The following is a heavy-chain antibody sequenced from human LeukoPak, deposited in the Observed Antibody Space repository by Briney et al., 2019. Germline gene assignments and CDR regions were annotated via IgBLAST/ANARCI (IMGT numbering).Heavy chain of an antibody. Sequence: GGSLRLSCAASGFTFSSYAMSWVRQAPGKGLEWVSAISGSGGGTYYADSVKGRFTISRDNSKNTLYLQMNSLRAEDTAVYYCAKAKLPGYSSGWYFDYWGQGTLVTVSS. CDR1: GFTFSSYA. CDR3: AKAKLPGYSSGWYFDY. V-gene: IGHV3-23*01. D-gene: IGHD6-19*01. J-gene: IGHJ4*02. CDR2: ISGSGGGT.